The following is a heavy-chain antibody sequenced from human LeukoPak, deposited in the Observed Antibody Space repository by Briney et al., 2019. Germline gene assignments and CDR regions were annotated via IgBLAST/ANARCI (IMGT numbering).Heavy chain of an antibody. Sequence: SETLSLTCTVSGGSVSSCSYYWSWIRQPPGQGLEWLGYIYYSGSTNYNPSLKSRVTISVDTSKNQFSLKRSSVAAAATAVYYCASRGRQTTGFDYWGQGTLVTVSS. CDR1: GGSVSSCSYY. V-gene: IGHV4-61*01. J-gene: IGHJ4*02. D-gene: IGHD3-10*01. CDR3: ASRGRQTTGFDY. CDR2: IYYSGST.